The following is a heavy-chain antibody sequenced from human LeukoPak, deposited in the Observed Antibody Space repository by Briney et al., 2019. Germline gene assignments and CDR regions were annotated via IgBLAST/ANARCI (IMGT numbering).Heavy chain of an antibody. J-gene: IGHJ5*02. D-gene: IGHD3-16*01. V-gene: IGHV3-21*01. Sequence: GGSLRLSCADSGVTLSTYSMNSVRPAPGAGLEWGSYISSSSSYIYYADSVKGRFTISRDNAKNSLYLQMNSLRAEDTAVYYCASGDNWFNPWGQGTLVTVSS. CDR1: GVTLSTYS. CDR3: ASGDNWFNP. CDR2: ISSSSSYI.